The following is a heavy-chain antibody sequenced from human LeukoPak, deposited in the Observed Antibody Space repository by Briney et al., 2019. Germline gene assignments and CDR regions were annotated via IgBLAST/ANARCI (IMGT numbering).Heavy chain of an antibody. Sequence: PSETLSLTCTVSGGSTSSSTYYWAWIRQPPGKGLECIGSIYYSGTTYYSPSLKSRVTISIDTSKNQFSLKLSSVTAADTAMYYCARTYYGRFDPWGQGTLVTVSS. CDR3: ARTYYGRFDP. J-gene: IGHJ5*02. CDR1: GGSTSSSTYY. CDR2: IYYSGTT. D-gene: IGHD4-17*01. V-gene: IGHV4-39*07.